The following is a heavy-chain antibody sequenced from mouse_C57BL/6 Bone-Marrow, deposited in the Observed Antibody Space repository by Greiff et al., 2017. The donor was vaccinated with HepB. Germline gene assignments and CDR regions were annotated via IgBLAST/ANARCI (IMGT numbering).Heavy chain of an antibody. CDR1: DSEVFPIAD. CDR2: ILPSIGRT. D-gene: IGHD4-1*01. Sequence: QVQLKQSGSELRSPGSSVKLSCKDFDSEVFPIADMSWVRQKPGHGFEWIGGILPSIGRTIYGEKFEDKATLDADTLSNTAYLELNSLTSEDSAIYYCARGGYWEDYYAMDYWGQGTSVTVSS. CDR3: ARGGYWEDYYAMDY. J-gene: IGHJ4*01. V-gene: IGHV15-2*01.